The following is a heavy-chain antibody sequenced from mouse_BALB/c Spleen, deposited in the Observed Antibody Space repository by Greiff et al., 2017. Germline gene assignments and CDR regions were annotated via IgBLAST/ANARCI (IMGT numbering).Heavy chain of an antibody. CDR2: INPGSGGT. J-gene: IGHJ3*01. V-gene: IGHV1-54*01. D-gene: IGHD2-10*02. CDR3: ARSERYGNYAC. Sequence: QVQLKQSGAELVRPGTSVKVSCKASGYAFTNYLIEWVKQRPGQGLEWIGVINPGSGGTNYNEKFKGKATLTADKSSSTAYMQLSSLTSDDSAVYFCARSERYGNYACWGQGTLVTVSA. CDR1: GYAFTNYL.